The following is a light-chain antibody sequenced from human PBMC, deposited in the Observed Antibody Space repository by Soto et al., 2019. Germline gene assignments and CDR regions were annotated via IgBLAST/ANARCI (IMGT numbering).Light chain of an antibody. J-gene: IGKJ4*01. CDR1: QSISRY. CDR2: TAS. Sequence: DIQMTQSPSSLSASVGDRVTITCRASQSISRYLNWYQQKPGRALKLLISTASSLQSGVPSRFSGSGSGTDFTLTISSLQREDFATYYCLQGYSTPLTFGGGAKVEI. V-gene: IGKV1-39*01. CDR3: LQGYSTPLT.